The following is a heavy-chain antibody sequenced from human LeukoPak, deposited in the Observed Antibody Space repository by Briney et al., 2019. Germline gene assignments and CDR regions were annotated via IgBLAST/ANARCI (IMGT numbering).Heavy chain of an antibody. V-gene: IGHV4-34*01. CDR3: AASGGPINWFDP. Sequence: SETLSLTCAVYGGSFSGYYWGWIRQPPGKGLQWIGEITHNGYTNYNPALKSRVTISIDTSKDEFSLKVSSVTAADTAIYYCAASGGPINWFDPWGQGTLVTVSS. D-gene: IGHD3-10*01. CDR2: ITHNGYT. CDR1: GGSFSGYY. J-gene: IGHJ5*02.